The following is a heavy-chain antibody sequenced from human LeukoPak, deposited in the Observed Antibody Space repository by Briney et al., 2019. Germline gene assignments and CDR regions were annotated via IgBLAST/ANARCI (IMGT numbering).Heavy chain of an antibody. D-gene: IGHD6-13*01. CDR1: GFTFSSYA. Sequence: GRSLRLSCAASGFTFSSYAMHWVRQAPGKGLEWVAVISYDGSNKYYADSVKGRFTISRDNSKNTLYLQMNSLRAEDTAVHYCARDLSEYSSSWYVLPHSPDDYYYGMDVWGQGTTVTVSS. J-gene: IGHJ6*02. V-gene: IGHV3-30-3*01. CDR3: ARDLSEYSSSWYVLPHSPDDYYYGMDV. CDR2: ISYDGSNK.